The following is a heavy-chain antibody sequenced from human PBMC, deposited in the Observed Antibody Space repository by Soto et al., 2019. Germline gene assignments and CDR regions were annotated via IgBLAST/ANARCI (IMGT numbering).Heavy chain of an antibody. CDR2: INPNSGNI. CDR1: GNTFTSYD. D-gene: IGHD3-22*01. CDR3: ARGGATGGYCLLDC. J-gene: IGHJ4*02. V-gene: IGHV1-8*01. Sequence: WASVKVSCKASGNTFTSYDINWVRQATAHGREWMGWINPNSGNIGYAQNFQGRRTTTRDTAIRTAYMEASRLRSDDTAVYYCARGGATGGYCLLDCWGQGTLVTVSS.